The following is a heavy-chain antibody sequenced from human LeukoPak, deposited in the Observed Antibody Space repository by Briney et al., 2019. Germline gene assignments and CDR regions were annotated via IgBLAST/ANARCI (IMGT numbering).Heavy chain of an antibody. D-gene: IGHD6-19*01. Sequence: SDPLSLTCTASGATISSYYWSWLRHPPGKGLEWIGYIYYSGSTKYNPSLKSRVTLSVDTSKNQFSLKLSSVTAADTAMYYCARHGSIAVAPDYWGQGTLVTVSS. V-gene: IGHV4-59*08. CDR2: IYYSGST. CDR3: ARHGSIAVAPDY. CDR1: GATISSYY. J-gene: IGHJ4*02.